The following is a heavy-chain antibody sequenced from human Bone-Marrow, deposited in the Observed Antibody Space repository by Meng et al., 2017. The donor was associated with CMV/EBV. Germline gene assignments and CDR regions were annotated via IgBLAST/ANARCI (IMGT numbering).Heavy chain of an antibody. V-gene: IGHV3-30-3*01. CDR3: ARKQFNAGRLTYYYYPMDV. D-gene: IGHD4/OR15-4a*01. CDR2: ITYDAAIE. Sequence: GESLKISCAASGFAFSSYAMHWVRQAPGKGLEWVAIITYDAAIEYYVDSVKDRFTVSRDNSKNTLYLQMNSLIVEDTAVYYCARKQFNAGRLTYYYYPMDVWGQGTTVTVSS. CDR1: GFAFSSYA. J-gene: IGHJ6*02.